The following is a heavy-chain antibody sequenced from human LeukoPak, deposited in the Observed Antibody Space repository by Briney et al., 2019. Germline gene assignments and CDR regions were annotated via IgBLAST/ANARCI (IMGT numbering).Heavy chain of an antibody. CDR1: GGSISSSGYY. V-gene: IGHV4-39*07. CDR3: ARSPSHIGPNDY. Sequence: SETLSLTCTVSGGSISSSGYYWGWIRQPPGKGLEYIANIYYSGSTNYNPSLKSRVTISVDTSKNQFSLKLSSVTAADTAVYYCARSPSHIGPNDYWGQGTLVTVSS. J-gene: IGHJ4*02. CDR2: IYYSGST.